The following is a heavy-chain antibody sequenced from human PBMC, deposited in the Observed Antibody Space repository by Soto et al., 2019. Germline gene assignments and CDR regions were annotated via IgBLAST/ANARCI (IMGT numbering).Heavy chain of an antibody. V-gene: IGHV4-39*01. D-gene: IGHD3-22*01. J-gene: IGHJ4*02. CDR1: GGSISSSSYY. Sequence: SETLSLTCTVSGGSISSSSYYWGWIRQPPGKGLEWIGSIYYSGSTYYNPSLKSRVTISVDTSKNQFSLKLSSVTAADTAVYYCARHVSARGITYYYDSSGYYPDYWGQGTLVTVSS. CDR3: ARHVSARGITYYYDSSGYYPDY. CDR2: IYYSGST.